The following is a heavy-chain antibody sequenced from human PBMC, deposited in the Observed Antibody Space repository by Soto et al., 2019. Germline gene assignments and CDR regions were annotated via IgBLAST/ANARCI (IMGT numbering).Heavy chain of an antibody. V-gene: IGHV3-11*01. CDR3: ARITIFWSGYLNWFDP. CDR2: ISSSGSTI. D-gene: IGHD3-3*01. CDR1: GFTFSDYY. J-gene: IGHJ5*02. Sequence: GGSLRLSCAASGFTFSDYYMSWIRQAPGKGLEWVSYISSSGSTIYYADSVKGRFTISRDNAKNSLYLQMNSLRAEDTAVYYCARITIFWSGYLNWFDPWGQGTLVTVSS.